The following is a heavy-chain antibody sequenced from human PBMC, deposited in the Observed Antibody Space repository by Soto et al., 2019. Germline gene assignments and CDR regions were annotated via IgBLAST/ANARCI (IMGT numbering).Heavy chain of an antibody. Sequence: QVQLQESGPGLVKPSETLSLTCTVSGGSVTNGSYYWSWIRQPPGKGLEWIGYIYYSVSTNYNPSIKSRVTISVDTSKNQFSLKLTSVTAADTAVYYCARDRGIAVAAELDYWGQGTLVTVSS. V-gene: IGHV4-61*01. CDR1: GGSVTNGSYY. CDR3: ARDRGIAVAAELDY. D-gene: IGHD6-19*01. J-gene: IGHJ4*02. CDR2: IYYSVST.